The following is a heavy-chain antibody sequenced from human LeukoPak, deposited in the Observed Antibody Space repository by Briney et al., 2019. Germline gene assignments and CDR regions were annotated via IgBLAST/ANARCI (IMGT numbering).Heavy chain of an antibody. CDR2: IWYDGSNK. CDR3: ARMESHSLGY. Sequence: PGRSLRLSCAASGFTFSSYGMHWVRQAPGKGLEWVAVIWYDGSNKYYADSVKGRFTISRGNSKNTLYLQMSSLRAEDTAVYYCARMESHSLGYWGQGTLVTVSS. J-gene: IGHJ4*02. V-gene: IGHV3-33*01. CDR1: GFTFSSYG. D-gene: IGHD5-18*01.